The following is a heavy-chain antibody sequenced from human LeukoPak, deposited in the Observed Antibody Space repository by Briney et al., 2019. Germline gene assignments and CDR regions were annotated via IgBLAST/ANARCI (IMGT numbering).Heavy chain of an antibody. CDR1: GGSISSGSYY. Sequence: SETLSLTCTVSGGSISSGSYYWSWIRQPAGKGPEWIGRIYTSGSTNYNPSLKSRVTISVDTSKNQFSLKLSSVTAADTAVYYCARERGEWLLYYFDYWGQGTLVTVSS. CDR2: IYTSGST. V-gene: IGHV4-61*02. CDR3: ARERGEWLLYYFDY. D-gene: IGHD3-3*01. J-gene: IGHJ4*02.